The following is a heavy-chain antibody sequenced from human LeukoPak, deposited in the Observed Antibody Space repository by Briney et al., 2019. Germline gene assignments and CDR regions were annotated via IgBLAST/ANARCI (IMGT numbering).Heavy chain of an antibody. V-gene: IGHV3-23*01. Sequence: GGSLRLSCLASGYTFISYSINWVRQAPGKGLEWVSAISGSGGSTYYADSVKGRFTISRDNSKNTLYLQMNSLRAEDTAVYYCAKGATNGYSYGSSFDYWGQGTLVTVSS. CDR1: GYTFISYS. CDR2: ISGSGGST. J-gene: IGHJ4*02. CDR3: AKGATNGYSYGSSFDY. D-gene: IGHD5-18*01.